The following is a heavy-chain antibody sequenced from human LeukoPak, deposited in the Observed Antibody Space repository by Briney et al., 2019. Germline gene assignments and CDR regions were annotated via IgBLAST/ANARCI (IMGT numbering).Heavy chain of an antibody. V-gene: IGHV1-46*01. J-gene: IGHJ4*02. D-gene: IGHD5-24*01. CDR3: ARDVGDGYNYFGDFDY. CDR1: GGTFSSYA. Sequence: ASVKVSCKASGGTFSSYAISWVRQAPGQGLEWMGIINPSGGSTSYAQKFQGRVTMTRDTSTSTVYMELSSLRSEDTAVYYCARDVGDGYNYFGDFDYWGQGTLVTVSS. CDR2: INPSGGST.